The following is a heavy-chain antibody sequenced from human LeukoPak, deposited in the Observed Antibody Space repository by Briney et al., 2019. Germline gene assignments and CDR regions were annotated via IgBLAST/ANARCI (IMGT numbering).Heavy chain of an antibody. D-gene: IGHD3-22*01. V-gene: IGHV3-23*01. Sequence: PGGSLRLSCAASGFTFSSYAMSWVRQAPGKGLEWVSAISGSGGSTYYADSVKGRFTISRDNSKNTLYLQMNSLRAEDTAVYYCAKGGKYDSSGYSDYWGQGTLVTVSS. CDR2: ISGSGGST. CDR1: GFTFSSYA. J-gene: IGHJ4*02. CDR3: AKGGKYDSSGYSDY.